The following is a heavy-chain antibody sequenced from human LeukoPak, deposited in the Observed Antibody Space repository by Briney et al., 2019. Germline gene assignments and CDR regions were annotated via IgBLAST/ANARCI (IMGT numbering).Heavy chain of an antibody. CDR2: MNPNSGNT. J-gene: IGHJ4*02. CDR1: GYTFTSYD. CDR3: ARVGNYYDSSGYYPKFDY. V-gene: IGHV1-8*01. Sequence: ASVTVSCKASGYTFTSYDINWVRQATGQGLEWMGWMNPNSGNTGYAQKFQGRVTMTRNTSISTAYMELSSLRSEDTAVYYCARVGNYYDSSGYYPKFDYWGQGTPVTVSS. D-gene: IGHD3-22*01.